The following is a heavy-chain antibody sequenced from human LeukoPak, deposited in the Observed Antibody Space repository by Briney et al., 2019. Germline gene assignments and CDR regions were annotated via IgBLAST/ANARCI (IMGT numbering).Heavy chain of an antibody. CDR1: RFTFSNYD. J-gene: IGHJ2*01. D-gene: IGHD4-11*01. Sequence: PGGSLRLSCAASRFTFSNYDMSWVRQAPGKGLEYVSSISSGGGTTYYASSVKGRFTISRDNSKDTVYLQMGSLRTEDMAVYYCARRAVTIDPQHWYFDLWGRGTLVTVSS. V-gene: IGHV3-64*01. CDR3: ARRAVTIDPQHWYFDL. CDR2: ISSGGGTT.